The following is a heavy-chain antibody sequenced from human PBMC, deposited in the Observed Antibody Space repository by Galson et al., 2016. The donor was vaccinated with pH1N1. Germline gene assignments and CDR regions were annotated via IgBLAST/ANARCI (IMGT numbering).Heavy chain of an antibody. CDR3: ARHSHRNNSFDS. V-gene: IGHV4-39*01. CDR2: ILYSGTT. CDR1: GDSISSTSYY. J-gene: IGHJ5*01. D-gene: IGHD2-21*01. Sequence: ETLSLTCTVSGDSISSTSYYWGWIRQPPAKGLVWVANILYSGTTFYNPALKSRVTISVDTSKNQFSLRLSSVTAADTAVYYCARHSHRNNSFDSWGQGTLVAVSS.